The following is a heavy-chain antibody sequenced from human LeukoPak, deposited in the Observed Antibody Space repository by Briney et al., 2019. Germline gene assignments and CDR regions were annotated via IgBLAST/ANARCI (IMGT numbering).Heavy chain of an antibody. CDR2: ISGSGGST. Sequence: PGWSLRLSCAASGLTFSSYVMSWVGQAAGKGLEWVSAISGSGGSTYYAASVKGRFTISSDNFKNTVFPQINSLGSEEHGGYFCAKEGTYYYDSSGYGILYYFDYWGQGTLVTVSS. V-gene: IGHV3-23*01. J-gene: IGHJ4*02. CDR1: GLTFSSYV. D-gene: IGHD3-22*01. CDR3: AKEGTYYYDSSGYGILYYFDY.